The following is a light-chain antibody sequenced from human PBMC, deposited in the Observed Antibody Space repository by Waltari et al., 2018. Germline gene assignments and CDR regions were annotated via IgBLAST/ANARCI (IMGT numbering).Light chain of an antibody. V-gene: IGLV2-11*01. CDR2: DVD. CDR1: SSDVGGHNY. Sequence: QSALTQPRPVSGSPGQSVTISCTGTSSDVGGHNYVSWYQQHPGRAPKLIIYDVDKRPSGVPDRFFGSKSGNTASLTISGLQADDESDFYCCSYAASVHWLFGGGTKVTVL. CDR3: CSYAASVHWL. J-gene: IGLJ3*02.